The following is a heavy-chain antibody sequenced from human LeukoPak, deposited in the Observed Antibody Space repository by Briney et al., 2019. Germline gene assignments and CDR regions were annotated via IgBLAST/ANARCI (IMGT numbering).Heavy chain of an antibody. J-gene: IGHJ5*02. V-gene: IGHV5-51*01. Sequence: GESLKIFCKGSGYSFTSYWIGWVRQMPGKGLEWMGIIYPGDSDTRYSPSFQGQVTISADKSISTAYLQWSSLKASDTAMYYCARHGLVDPMVRGGWFDPWGQGTLVTVSS. CDR3: ARHGLVDPMVRGGWFDP. CDR2: IYPGDSDT. D-gene: IGHD3-10*01. CDR1: GYSFTSYW.